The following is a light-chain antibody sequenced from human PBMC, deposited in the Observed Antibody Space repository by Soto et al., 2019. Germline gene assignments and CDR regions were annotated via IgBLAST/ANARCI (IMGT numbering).Light chain of an antibody. V-gene: IGKV1-27*01. CDR1: QGISKY. CDR2: AAS. J-gene: IGKJ1*01. Sequence: DIQMTQSPSSLSASVGDRVTITCRASQGISKYLAWYQQKPGKVPKLLIYAASTSQSGVPSRFSGSGSGTEFTLTISSLQPDDFATYYCQHYNSYSEAFGQGTKVDIK. CDR3: QHYNSYSEA.